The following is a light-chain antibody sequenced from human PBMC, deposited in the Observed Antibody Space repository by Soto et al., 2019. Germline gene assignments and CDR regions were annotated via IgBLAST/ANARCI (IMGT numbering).Light chain of an antibody. V-gene: IGLV2-14*01. CDR2: DVS. J-gene: IGLJ1*01. Sequence: QSVLTQPASVSGSPGQSITIPCTGTSSDVGGYNYVSWYQQHPGKAPKLMIYDVSNRPSGVSNRFSGSKSGNTASLTISGLQAEDEADYYCSSDTSSSTPFGTGNKVTVL. CDR3: SSDTSSSTP. CDR1: SSDVGGYNY.